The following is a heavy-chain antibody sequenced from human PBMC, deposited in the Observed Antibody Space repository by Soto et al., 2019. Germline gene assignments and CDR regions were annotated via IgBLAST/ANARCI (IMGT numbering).Heavy chain of an antibody. CDR3: ARGPLKRIQLAGRLDY. CDR2: INPNSGGT. Sequence: GASVKVSCKASGYTFTGYYMHWVRQAPGQGLEWMGWINPNSGGTNYAQKFQGWVTMTRDTSISTAYMELSRLRSDDTAVYYCARGPLKRIQLAGRLDYWGQGTMVTVSS. V-gene: IGHV1-2*04. CDR1: GYTFTGYY. J-gene: IGHJ4*02. D-gene: IGHD5-18*01.